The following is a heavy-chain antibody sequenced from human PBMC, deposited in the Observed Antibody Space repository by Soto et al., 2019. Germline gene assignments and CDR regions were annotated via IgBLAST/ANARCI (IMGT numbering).Heavy chain of an antibody. Sequence: QVQLVPAGAEVKKPGSSVKVSCTASVGTVSRYAISWVRQAPGQGLEWMGGIIPIFGTANYAQKFQGRVTITAVESTSTADMELSSLRSEDTAVYDWARYLRTGRESPFTDAFDLWGQGTMVTVSS. V-gene: IGHV1-69*12. D-gene: IGHD1-26*01. CDR1: VGTVSRYA. CDR3: ARYLRTGRESPFTDAFDL. CDR2: IIPIFGTA. J-gene: IGHJ3*01.